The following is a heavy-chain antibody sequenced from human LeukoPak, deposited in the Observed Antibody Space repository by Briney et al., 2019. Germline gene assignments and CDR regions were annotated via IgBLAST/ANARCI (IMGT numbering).Heavy chain of an antibody. CDR3: ARHESAATN. D-gene: IGHD6-13*01. V-gene: IGHV4-39*01. Sequence: SETLSLTCTVSGGSISSSSYYWGWIRQPPGKGPEWIGSIYYSGSTYYNPSLKSRVTISVDTSKNQFSLKLSSVTAADTAVYYCARHESAATNWGQGTLVTVSS. J-gene: IGHJ4*02. CDR1: GGSISSSSYY. CDR2: IYYSGST.